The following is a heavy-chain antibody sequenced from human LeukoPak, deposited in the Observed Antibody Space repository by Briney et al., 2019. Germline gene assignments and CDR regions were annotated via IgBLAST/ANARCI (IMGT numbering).Heavy chain of an antibody. CDR1: GGSISSGGYY. Sequence: ASETLSLTCTVSGGSISSGGYYWSWIRQPPGKGLEWIGYIYHSGSTYYNPSLKSRVTISVDRSKNQFSLKLSSVTAADTAVYYCARRSVTLGSFDYWGQGTLVTVSS. D-gene: IGHD7-27*01. CDR2: IYHSGST. J-gene: IGHJ4*02. CDR3: ARRSVTLGSFDY. V-gene: IGHV4-30-2*01.